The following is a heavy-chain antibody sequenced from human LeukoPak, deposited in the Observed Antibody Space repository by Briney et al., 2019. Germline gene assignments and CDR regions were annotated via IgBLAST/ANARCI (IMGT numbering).Heavy chain of an antibody. D-gene: IGHD1-1*01. CDR1: GYTFTSYG. V-gene: IGHV1-69*13. Sequence: AASVKVSCKASGYTFTSYGISWVRPAPGQGLEWMGGIIPIFATTNFAQKFQGRVTITADESTSTAYMELSSLRSEDTAVYYCARQLERRYYYYMDVWGKGTTVTVSS. CDR2: IIPIFATT. CDR3: ARQLERRYYYYMDV. J-gene: IGHJ6*03.